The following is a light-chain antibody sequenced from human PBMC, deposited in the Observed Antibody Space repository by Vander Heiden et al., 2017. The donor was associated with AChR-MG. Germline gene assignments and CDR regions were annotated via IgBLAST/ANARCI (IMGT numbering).Light chain of an antibody. V-gene: IGKV1-27*01. Sequence: DIQMTQSPSSLSASVGDRVTITCRASQGISIYLAWYQQKPGKVPKLLIYAASTLQSGVPSRFSGSGSGTDFTLTISSLQPEDVATYYCQKYDSAPPWTFGQRTKVEIK. CDR3: QKYDSAPPWT. CDR2: AAS. J-gene: IGKJ1*01. CDR1: QGISIY.